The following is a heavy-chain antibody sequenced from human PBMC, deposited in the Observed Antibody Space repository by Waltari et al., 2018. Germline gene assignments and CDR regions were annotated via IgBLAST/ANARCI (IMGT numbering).Heavy chain of an antibody. V-gene: IGHV4-30-2*01. Sequence: QLQLQESGSGLVKPSQTLSLTCAVSGGSISSGGYSWSWIRQPPGKGLEWIGYIYHSGSTYYNPSLKSRVTISVDRSKNQFSLKLSSVTAADTAVYYCARSYYYGSGSYISYYMDVWGKGTTVTVSS. CDR2: IYHSGST. CDR1: GGSISSGGYS. CDR3: ARSYYYGSGSYISYYMDV. D-gene: IGHD3-10*01. J-gene: IGHJ6*03.